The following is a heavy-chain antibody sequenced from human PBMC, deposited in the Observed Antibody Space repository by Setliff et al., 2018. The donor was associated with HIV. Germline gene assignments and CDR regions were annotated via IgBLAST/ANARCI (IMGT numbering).Heavy chain of an antibody. Sequence: ASVKVSCKASGYTFTNYDINWVRQAPGQGLEWMGWMNPNSGNTGYAQKFQGRVTMTRNTSIRTAYMELSSLRSEDTAVYYCAKEYHTEVTDTRVANYFDYWGQGTLVTVSS. CDR2: MNPNSGNT. J-gene: IGHJ4*02. V-gene: IGHV1-8*02. D-gene: IGHD4-4*01. CDR3: AKEYHTEVTDTRVANYFDY. CDR1: GYTFTNYD.